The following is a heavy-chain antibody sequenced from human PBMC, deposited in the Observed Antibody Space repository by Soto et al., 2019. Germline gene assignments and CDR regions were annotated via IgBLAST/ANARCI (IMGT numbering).Heavy chain of an antibody. D-gene: IGHD2-15*01. V-gene: IGHV4-39*02. Sequence: QLRESGPGLVKPSETLSLTCTVSGGSINSNSYYWAWIRQTPGKGLAWIASIYFDGSTYYNPSLKSRVNISVDTSKNQFSLRLTSVTTADTAVYYCAKVMVAATRHTDFDSWGQGTLVTVSS. CDR2: IYFDGST. CDR3: AKVMVAATRHTDFDS. J-gene: IGHJ4*02. CDR1: GGSINSNSYY.